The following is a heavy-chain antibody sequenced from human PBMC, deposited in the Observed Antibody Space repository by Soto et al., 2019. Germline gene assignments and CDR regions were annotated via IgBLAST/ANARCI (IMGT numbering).Heavy chain of an antibody. V-gene: IGHV1-69*06. CDR2: IIPIFGTA. CDR1: GGTFSSYA. Sequence: QVPLVQSGAEVKKPGSSVKVSCKASGGTFSSYAISWVRQAPGQGLEWMGGIIPIFGTANYAQKFQGRVTITADKSTSTAYMELSSLRSEDTAVYYCARGELDYYDSSGYYYFDYWGQGTLVTVSS. CDR3: ARGELDYYDSSGYYYFDY. J-gene: IGHJ4*02. D-gene: IGHD3-22*01.